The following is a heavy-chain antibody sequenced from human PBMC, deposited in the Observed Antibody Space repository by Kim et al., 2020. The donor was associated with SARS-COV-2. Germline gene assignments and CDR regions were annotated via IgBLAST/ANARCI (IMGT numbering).Heavy chain of an antibody. V-gene: IGHV3-15*01. Sequence: ATPVKGQFTTSRDDSKNTLYLQMNSLKTEDTAVYYCTAPYCSGGSCYDYWGQGTLVTVSS. D-gene: IGHD2-15*01. CDR3: TAPYCSGGSCYDY. J-gene: IGHJ4*02.